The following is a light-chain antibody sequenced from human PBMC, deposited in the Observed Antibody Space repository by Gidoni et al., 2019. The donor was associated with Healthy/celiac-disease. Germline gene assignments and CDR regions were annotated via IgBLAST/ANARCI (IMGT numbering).Light chain of an antibody. J-gene: IGKJ1*01. V-gene: IGKV4-1*01. CDR3: QQYYSTPLT. CDR2: WAS. CDR1: QSVLYSSNNKNY. Sequence: DIVMTQSPDSLAVSLGERATINCKSSQSVLYSSNNKNYLAWYQQKPGQPPKLLIYWASTRESGVPERFSGSGSGTDFTLTISSLQAEDVAVYYCQQYYSTPLTFXQXTKVEIK.